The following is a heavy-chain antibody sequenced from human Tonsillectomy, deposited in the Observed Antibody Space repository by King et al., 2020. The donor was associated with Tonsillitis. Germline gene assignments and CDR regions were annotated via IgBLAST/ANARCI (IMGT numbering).Heavy chain of an antibody. J-gene: IGHJ2*01. CDR1: GFTFSSYG. CDR2: ISHDGSNK. Sequence: VQLVESGGGVVQPGRSLRLSCAASGFTFSSYGMHWVRQAPGKGLEWVAVISHDGSNKYYADSVKGRFTISRDNSKYTLYLQMNNLGAEDTAVYYWAKGPKRVAGTGYFDLWGRGTLVTVSS. D-gene: IGHD6-19*01. CDR3: AKGPKRVAGTGYFDL. V-gene: IGHV3-30*18.